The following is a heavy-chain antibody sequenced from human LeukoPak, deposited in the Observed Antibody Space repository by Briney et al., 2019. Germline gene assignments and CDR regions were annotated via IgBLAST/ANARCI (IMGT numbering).Heavy chain of an antibody. D-gene: IGHD6-13*01. V-gene: IGHV1-18*01. Sequence: ASVNVSCKASGYTFTNYGISWVRQAPGQGLEWMGWISTYNGNTNYAQKLQGRVTMTTDTSTSTAYMELRSLISDDTAVYYCVRDDHSNSWSDYWGHGTLVTVSS. CDR3: VRDDHSNSWSDY. CDR2: ISTYNGNT. J-gene: IGHJ4*01. CDR1: GYTFTNYG.